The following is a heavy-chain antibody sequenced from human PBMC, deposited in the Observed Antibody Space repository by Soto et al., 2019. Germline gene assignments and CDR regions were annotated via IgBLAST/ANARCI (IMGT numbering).Heavy chain of an antibody. CDR1: GYTFTSYA. CDR3: ASPTTYSSSWQEYFQH. D-gene: IGHD6-13*01. V-gene: IGHV1-69*10. J-gene: IGHJ1*01. CDR2: IIPILGIA. Sequence: SVKVSCKASGYTFTSYAMHWVRQAPGQRLEWMGWIIPILGIANYAQKFQGRVTITADKSTSTAYMELSSLRSEDTAVYYCASPTTYSSSWQEYFQHWGQGTLVTVSS.